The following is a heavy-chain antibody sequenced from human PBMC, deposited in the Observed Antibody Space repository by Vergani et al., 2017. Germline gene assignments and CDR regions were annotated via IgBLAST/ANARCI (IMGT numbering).Heavy chain of an antibody. V-gene: IGHV4-61*02. CDR2: IYTSGST. Sequence: QVQLQESGPGLVKPSQTLSLTCTVSGGSISSGSYYWSWIRQPAGKGLEWIGRIYTSGSTYYNPSLKSRVTISVDTSKNQFSLKLSSVTAADTAVYYCARDPGPQKRDYYYYYGMDVWGQGTTVTVSS. CDR1: GGSISSGSYY. CDR3: ARDPGPQKRDYYYYYGMDV. J-gene: IGHJ6*02.